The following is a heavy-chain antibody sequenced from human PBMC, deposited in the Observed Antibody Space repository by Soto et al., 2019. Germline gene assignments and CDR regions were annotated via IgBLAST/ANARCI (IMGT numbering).Heavy chain of an antibody. CDR3: ARNPYGGNTHLVF. CDR1: GGTFSSYA. Sequence: QVQLVQSGAEVKKPGSSVKVSCKASGGTFSSYAISWVRQAPGQGLEWMGGIIPIFGTANYAQKFQGRVTITAYESTSTAYKELSTLGSVGTAMYSCARNPYGGNTHLVFRGKITLVTVSS. CDR2: IIPIFGTA. D-gene: IGHD2-15*01. V-gene: IGHV1-69*12. J-gene: IGHJ1*01.